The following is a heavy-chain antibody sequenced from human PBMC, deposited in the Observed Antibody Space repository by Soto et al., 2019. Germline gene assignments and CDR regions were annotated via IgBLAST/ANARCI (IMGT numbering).Heavy chain of an antibody. CDR2: ISAYNGKR. D-gene: IGHD5-12*01. Sequence: QGQLLQSGDEVKTPGASVRVSCRASGYPFTSYGISWVGQAPGQGLEWVAWISAYNGKRDTAEKFQGRVTMTLDTSTDTAHMELGDLTSADTAVYYCARGRIVASIHDAFEIWGQGTKVTVSS. J-gene: IGHJ3*02. V-gene: IGHV1-18*01. CDR1: GYPFTSYG. CDR3: ARGRIVASIHDAFEI.